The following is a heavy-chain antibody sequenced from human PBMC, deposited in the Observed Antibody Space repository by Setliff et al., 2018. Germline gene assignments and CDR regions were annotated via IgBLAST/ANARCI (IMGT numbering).Heavy chain of an antibody. Sequence: ASVKVSCKASGYTFTEYSIHWVRQAPGQGLEWMGWINPNTGGSNYAQKFQGRVTMTTDTSIITAYMEMSRLTSDDTAVYYCAKVNYYDKSAYLPFDYWGQGTQVTVSS. V-gene: IGHV1-2*02. CDR2: INPNTGGS. CDR1: GYTFTEYS. D-gene: IGHD3-22*01. J-gene: IGHJ4*02. CDR3: AKVNYYDKSAYLPFDY.